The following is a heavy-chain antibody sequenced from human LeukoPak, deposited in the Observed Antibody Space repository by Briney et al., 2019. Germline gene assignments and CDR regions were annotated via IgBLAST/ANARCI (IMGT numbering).Heavy chain of an antibody. D-gene: IGHD3-10*01. CDR1: GRSVSSGY. V-gene: IGHV4-4*07. Sequence: APTLSPTWTVAGRSVSSGYWKWIRQPARKRVERIGRIYATDLTNYNPSRKSRLTLSVDMSKNELSLTLKAVPAADTAVYYCARGFGSGPSPSDLWGQGALVTVSS. CDR3: ARGFGSGPSPSDL. J-gene: IGHJ5*02. CDR2: IYATDLT.